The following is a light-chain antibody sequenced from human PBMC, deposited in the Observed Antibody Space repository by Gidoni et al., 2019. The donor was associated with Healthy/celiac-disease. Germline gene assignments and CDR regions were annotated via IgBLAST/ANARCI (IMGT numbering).Light chain of an antibody. CDR2: EVS. CDR1: SSDVGCYNL. J-gene: IGLJ2*01. CDR3: CSYAGSSTLL. Sequence: QSAPTQPASVSGSPGQSITISCTGTSSDVGCYNLVSWYQQHPGTAPKLRIYEVSKRPSGVSNRFSGSKSGNTASLTISGLQAEDDADYYCCSYAGSSTLLFGGGTKLTVL. V-gene: IGLV2-23*02.